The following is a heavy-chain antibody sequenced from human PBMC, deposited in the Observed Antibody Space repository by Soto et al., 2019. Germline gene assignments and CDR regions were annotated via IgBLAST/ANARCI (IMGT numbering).Heavy chain of an antibody. V-gene: IGHV3-30-3*01. CDR1: GFTFSSYA. CDR2: ISYDGSNK. Sequence: GGSLRLSCAASGFTFSSYAMHWVRQAPGKGLEWVAVISYDGSNKYYADSVKGRFTISRDNSKNTLYLQMNSLRAEDTAVYYCARDSEYSSSSFPYYYYYGMDVWGQGTTVTVSS. J-gene: IGHJ6*02. D-gene: IGHD6-6*01. CDR3: ARDSEYSSSSFPYYYYYGMDV.